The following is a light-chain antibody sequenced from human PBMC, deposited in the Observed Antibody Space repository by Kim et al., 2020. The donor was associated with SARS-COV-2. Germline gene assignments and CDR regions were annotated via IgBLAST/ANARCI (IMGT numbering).Light chain of an antibody. CDR1: QYIGNN. CDR3: QQYLSWPPLNT. J-gene: IGKJ2*01. Sequence: EIVLTQSPATLSVSPGETATLSCRTSQYIGNNLAWYQHKPGRAPRLLIYGASTRATDAPVAFSGTGSGTEFTLTISSLQSEDLAVYYCQQYLSWPPLNTFGQGTKLEIK. V-gene: IGKV3D-15*01. CDR2: GAS.